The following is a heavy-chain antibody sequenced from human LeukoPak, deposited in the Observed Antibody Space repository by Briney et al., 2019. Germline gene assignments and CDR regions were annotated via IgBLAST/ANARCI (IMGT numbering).Heavy chain of an antibody. CDR3: ARLRWNYHDAFDI. J-gene: IGHJ3*02. D-gene: IGHD4-23*01. CDR2: IYHSGST. CDR1: GYSISSGYY. Sequence: SETLSLTCAVSGYSISSGYYWGWIRQPPGKGLEWIGSIYHSGSTYYNPSPKSRVTISVDTSKNQFSLKLSSVTAADTAVYYCARLRWNYHDAFDIWGQGTMVTVSS. V-gene: IGHV4-38-2*01.